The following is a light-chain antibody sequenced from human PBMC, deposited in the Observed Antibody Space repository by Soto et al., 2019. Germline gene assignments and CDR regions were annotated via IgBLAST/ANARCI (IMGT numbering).Light chain of an antibody. V-gene: IGKV3-20*01. CDR1: QIVSSNY. CDR2: NAS. Sequence: EIVLTQSPGTLSLSPGEIATLSCMASQIVSSNYLAWYQQKPGQAPRLLISNASRRATGIPDRFSGSGSGTEFTLTISSLQSEDFAVYYCQQYNKWPLTFGQGTKVDI. J-gene: IGKJ1*01. CDR3: QQYNKWPLT.